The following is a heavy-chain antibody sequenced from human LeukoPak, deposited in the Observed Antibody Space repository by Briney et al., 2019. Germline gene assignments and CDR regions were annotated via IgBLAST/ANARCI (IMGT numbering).Heavy chain of an antibody. CDR1: GFTFSAYD. Sequence: GGSLRLSCAASGFTFSAYDIHWVRQAPGKGLEWVSSISRSNTCIYYADSAKGRFTLSRDNAKNSLYLQMNSLKTEDTAVYFCARRGFSDSRGYYPDFDYWGRGTLVTVSS. V-gene: IGHV3-21*04. J-gene: IGHJ4*02. D-gene: IGHD3-22*01. CDR3: ARRGFSDSRGYYPDFDY. CDR2: ISRSNTCI.